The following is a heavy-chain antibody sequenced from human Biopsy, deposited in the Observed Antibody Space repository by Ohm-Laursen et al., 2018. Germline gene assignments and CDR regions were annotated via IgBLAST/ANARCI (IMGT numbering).Heavy chain of an antibody. J-gene: IGHJ6*02. V-gene: IGHV4-59*08. Sequence: SETLSLTCTVSGGSISSDYWSWIRQSPGKGLEWIGYISNRGSTNYNPSLRGRVTISVDTSKNQFSLKLGSVTAADTAVYYCASMPAAIHEPNYSYYGMHVWGQGTTVTVSS. CDR3: ASMPAAIHEPNYSYYGMHV. CDR1: GGSISSDY. CDR2: ISNRGST. D-gene: IGHD2-2*02.